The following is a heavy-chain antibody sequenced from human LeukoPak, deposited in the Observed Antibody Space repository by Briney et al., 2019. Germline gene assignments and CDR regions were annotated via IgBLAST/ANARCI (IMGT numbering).Heavy chain of an antibody. D-gene: IGHD3-22*01. CDR3: ARDLFGRYYYDSSGYYRQGDY. CDR2: INHSGST. V-gene: IGHV4-34*01. CDR1: GGSFSGYY. Sequence: SETLSLTCAVYGGSFSGYYWSWIRQPPGKGLEWIGEINHSGSTNYNPSLKSRVTISVDTSKNQFSLKLSSVTAADTAVYYCARDLFGRYYYDSSGYYRQGDYWGQGTLVTVSS. J-gene: IGHJ4*02.